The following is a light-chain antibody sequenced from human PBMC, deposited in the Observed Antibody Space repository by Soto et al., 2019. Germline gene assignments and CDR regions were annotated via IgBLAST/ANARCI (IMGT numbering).Light chain of an antibody. J-gene: IGKJ2*01. V-gene: IGKV3-20*01. CDR1: QSVRNNY. CDR2: GAS. CDR3: QQYGSPTYT. Sequence: EPVLTQSPGTLSLSPGERATLSCRASQSVRNNYVAWYRQKPGQSPRLLIYGASNRATGIPDRFSASGSGTDFTLTISSLESEDFAVYYCQQYGSPTYTFGQGTKLEIK.